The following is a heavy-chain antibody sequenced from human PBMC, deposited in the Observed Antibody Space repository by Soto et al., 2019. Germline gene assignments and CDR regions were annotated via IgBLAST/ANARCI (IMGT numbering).Heavy chain of an antibody. V-gene: IGHV1-18*01. CDR3: ARDYHLGPRPGYGINV. Sequence: QVHLVQSGAEVRKPGASVKVSCKTSGYNFRSDVVSWVRQAPGQGFEWLGWISPYTDQTDYAQKFQGRLTLTTDTSTSTFYMDLMSLTSDDTAVYYCARDYHLGPRPGYGINVWGEGTTVIVSS. J-gene: IGHJ6*04. CDR2: ISPYTDQT. CDR1: GYNFRSDV. D-gene: IGHD3-3*02.